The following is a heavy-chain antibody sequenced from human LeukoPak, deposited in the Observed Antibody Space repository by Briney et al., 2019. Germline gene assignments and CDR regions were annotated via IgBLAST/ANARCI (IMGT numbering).Heavy chain of an antibody. D-gene: IGHD6-19*01. J-gene: IGHJ4*02. CDR2: ISAYNGNT. V-gene: IGHV1-18*01. Sequence: GASVTVSCTASGYTFTSYGISWVRQAPGQGLEWMGWISAYNGNTNYAQKLQGRVTMTTDTSTSTAYMELRSLRSDDTAVYYCSVAGTAVDDYWGQGTLVTVSS. CDR3: SVAGTAVDDY. CDR1: GYTFTSYG.